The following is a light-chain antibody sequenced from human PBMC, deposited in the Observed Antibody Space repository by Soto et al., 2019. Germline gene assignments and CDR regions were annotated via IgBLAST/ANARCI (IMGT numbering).Light chain of an antibody. CDR1: QSISSW. CDR3: QQSYSTTWT. Sequence: DIQMTQSPSTLSASVGDRVTTTCRGSQSISSWLARYQQKPGKVPKLLIYAASSLQSGVPSRFSGSGSETDFTLTISSLQPEDFATYSCQQSYSTTWTFGQGTKVDI. V-gene: IGKV1-39*01. J-gene: IGKJ1*01. CDR2: AAS.